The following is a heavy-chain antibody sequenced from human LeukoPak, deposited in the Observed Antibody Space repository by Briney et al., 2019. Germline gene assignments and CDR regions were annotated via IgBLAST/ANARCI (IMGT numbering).Heavy chain of an antibody. Sequence: GGSLRLSCAASGFTFSSYSMNWVRQAPGKGLEWVSSISSSSSYIYYADSVKGRFTISRDNAKNSLYLQMNSLRAEDTAVYYCAAEAQGIVGATTGAFDIWGQGTMVTVSS. CDR2: ISSSSSYI. V-gene: IGHV3-21*01. D-gene: IGHD1-26*01. J-gene: IGHJ3*02. CDR1: GFTFSSYS. CDR3: AAEAQGIVGATTGAFDI.